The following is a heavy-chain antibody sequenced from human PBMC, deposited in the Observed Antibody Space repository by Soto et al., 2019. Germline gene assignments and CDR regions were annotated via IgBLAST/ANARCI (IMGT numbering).Heavy chain of an antibody. CDR2: IYYSGST. Sequence: SETRSLTCTVSGGTISSWYWSWIRQPPGKGLEWIGYIYYSGSTNCNPSLKSRVTISVDTSKNQFSLKLSSVTAADTAVYYCARRYGSAIDYWGQGTLVTVS. CDR3: ARRYGSAIDY. CDR1: GGTISSWY. D-gene: IGHD1-26*01. V-gene: IGHV4-59*08. J-gene: IGHJ4*02.